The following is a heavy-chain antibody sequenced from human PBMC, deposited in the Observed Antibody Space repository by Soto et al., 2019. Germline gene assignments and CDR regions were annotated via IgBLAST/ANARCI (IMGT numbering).Heavy chain of an antibody. Sequence: PSETLSLTCTVSGGSISSGDYYWSWIRQPPGKGLEWIGYIYCSGSTYYNPSLKSRVTISVDTSKNQFSLKLSSVTAADTAVYYCARGGTVTSHYYYYYGMDVWGQGTTVTVSS. V-gene: IGHV4-30-4*01. D-gene: IGHD4-17*01. CDR3: ARGGTVTSHYYYYYGMDV. CDR1: GGSISSGDYY. CDR2: IYCSGST. J-gene: IGHJ6*02.